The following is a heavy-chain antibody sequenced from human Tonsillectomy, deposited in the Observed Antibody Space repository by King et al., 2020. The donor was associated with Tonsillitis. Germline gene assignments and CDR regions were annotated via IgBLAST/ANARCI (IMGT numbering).Heavy chain of an antibody. CDR2: ISGSGGST. V-gene: IGHV3-23*04. J-gene: IGHJ4*02. D-gene: IGHD2-2*02. CDR3: ASGKGYCSSTSRYTSIDY. CDR1: GFTFISYA. Sequence: VQLVESGGGLVQPGGSLRLSCAASGFTFISYAMSWVRQAPGKGLEWVSGISGSGGSTYYADSVKGRFTISRDNSKNTLYLQMNSLRAEDTAVYYCASGKGYCSSTSRYTSIDYWGQGTLVTVSS.